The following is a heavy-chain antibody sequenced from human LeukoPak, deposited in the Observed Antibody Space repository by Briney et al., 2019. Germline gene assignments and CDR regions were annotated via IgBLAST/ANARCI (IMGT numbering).Heavy chain of an antibody. CDR1: GYTFTDYY. J-gene: IGHJ4*02. V-gene: IGHV1-2*02. CDR3: TRALGSDY. D-gene: IGHD1-26*01. CDR2: IKPNSGGT. Sequence: ASVKVSCKASGYTFTDYYMNWVREAPGPRVEWVGEIKPNSGGTNYAQKFQGRVTITRDTSISTAYMALSSLYSDDTAMYYCTRALGSDYWGQGTLVTVSS.